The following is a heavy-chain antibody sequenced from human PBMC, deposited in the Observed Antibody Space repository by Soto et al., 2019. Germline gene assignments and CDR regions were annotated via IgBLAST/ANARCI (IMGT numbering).Heavy chain of an antibody. CDR3: ASGYPRSILSTSLTTSYWFDS. CDR2: INHRGTT. J-gene: IGHJ5*01. CDR1: GESLRGYY. Sequence: QVQLQQWGTGLLKPSETLSLYCAVYGESLRGYYWSCIRQTPAMGLEWIGEINHRGTTNHDSSLKGRGIISIDTSKNQGSLRWNCVTAADTAVYYCASGYPRSILSTSLTTSYWFDSWGQGTLVTVSS. V-gene: IGHV4-34*01. D-gene: IGHD2-21*01.